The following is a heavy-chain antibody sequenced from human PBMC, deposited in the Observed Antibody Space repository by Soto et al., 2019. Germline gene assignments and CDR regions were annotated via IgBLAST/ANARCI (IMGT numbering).Heavy chain of an antibody. D-gene: IGHD1-1*01. CDR2: IYHSGST. J-gene: IGHJ4*01. CDR1: GGSISSSNW. CDR3: SRDGGNGNYLDY. V-gene: IGHV4-4*02. Sequence: PSETLSLTCAVSGGSISSSNWWSWVRQPPGKGLEWIGEIYHSGSTNYNPSLKSRVTISVDKSKNQFSLKLSSVTAADTAVYYCSRDGGNGNYLDYWGHGTLVTVSA.